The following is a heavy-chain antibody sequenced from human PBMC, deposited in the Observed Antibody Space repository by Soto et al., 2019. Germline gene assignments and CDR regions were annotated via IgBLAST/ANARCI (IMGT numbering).Heavy chain of an antibody. CDR3: AGSYSNLYYYYGMDV. J-gene: IGHJ6*02. Sequence: GGSLRLSCAASGFTFSSYAMSWVRQAPGKGLDWVSAISGSGGSTYYADSVKGRFTISRDNSKNTLYLQMNSLRAEDTAVYYCAGSYSNLYYYYGMDVWGQGTTVTVSS. CDR2: ISGSGGST. CDR1: GFTFSSYA. V-gene: IGHV3-23*01. D-gene: IGHD4-4*01.